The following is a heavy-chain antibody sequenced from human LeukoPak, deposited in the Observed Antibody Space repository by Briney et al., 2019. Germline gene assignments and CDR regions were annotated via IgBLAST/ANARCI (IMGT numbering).Heavy chain of an antibody. CDR3: ARVTAAEAFDI. CDR2: IGPYSGHT. J-gene: IGHJ3*02. V-gene: IGHV1-18*01. CDR1: GYMFTSNA. D-gene: IGHD6-13*01. Sequence: ASVKVSCKVSGYMFTSNALSWVRQAPGQGLERMGRIGPYSGHTNYAQRLQGRVTMTTDTSTSTAYMELRSLTSDDTAVYYCARVTAAEAFDIWGQGTMVTVSS.